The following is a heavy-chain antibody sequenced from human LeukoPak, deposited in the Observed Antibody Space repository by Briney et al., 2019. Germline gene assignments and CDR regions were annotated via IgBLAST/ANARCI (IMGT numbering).Heavy chain of an antibody. J-gene: IGHJ4*02. Sequence: ASVKVSCKASGYTFNSSYMHWVRQAPGQGLEWMGIINPSDDSTRYAQKFQGRVTMTKDTSTNTVYMHLSSLSSDDTAVYYCARAYYESSAYRHAVYFDYWGQGTLVTASS. CDR2: INPSDDST. D-gene: IGHD3-22*01. V-gene: IGHV1-46*02. CDR1: GYTFNSSY. CDR3: ARAYYESSAYRHAVYFDY.